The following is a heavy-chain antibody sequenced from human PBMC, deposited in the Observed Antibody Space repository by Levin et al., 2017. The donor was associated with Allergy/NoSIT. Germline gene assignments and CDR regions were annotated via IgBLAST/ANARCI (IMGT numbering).Heavy chain of an antibody. D-gene: IGHD3-22*01. J-gene: IGHJ4*02. V-gene: IGHV3-49*04. CDR1: GFTFGDYA. CDR3: TRGSAYYYDSSGYGPFDY. CDR2: IRSKAYGGTT. Sequence: GGSLRLSCTASGFTFGDYAMSWVRQAPGKGLEWVGFIRSKAYGGTTEYAASVKGRFTISRDDSKSIAYLQMNSLKTEDTAVYYCTRGSAYYYDSSGYGPFDYWGQGTLVTVSS.